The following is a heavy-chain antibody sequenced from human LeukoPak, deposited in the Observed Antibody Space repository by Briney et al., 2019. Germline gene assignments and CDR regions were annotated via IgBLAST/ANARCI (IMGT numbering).Heavy chain of an antibody. Sequence: KPSETLSLTCSVSGASISSGSNYWGWIRQPPGKTLEWIGSIYSSGSTYYNPSLKSRVIIIIDTPKNHFSLTLSSVTAADTAVYYCATYSGGYDWGYYYYYYMDVWGKGTTVTISS. CDR1: GASISSGSNY. V-gene: IGHV4-39*07. CDR2: IYSSGST. D-gene: IGHD5-12*01. CDR3: ATYSGGYDWGYYYYYYMDV. J-gene: IGHJ6*03.